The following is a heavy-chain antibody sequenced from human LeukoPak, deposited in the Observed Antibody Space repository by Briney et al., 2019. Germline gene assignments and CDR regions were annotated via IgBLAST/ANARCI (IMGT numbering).Heavy chain of an antibody. CDR1: GFTFSDYY. CDR2: ISGTTT. J-gene: IGHJ4*02. CDR3: AREGYYYDSSGPPPADY. D-gene: IGHD3-22*01. Sequence: GGSLRLSCAASGFTFSDYYMSWIRQAPGKGLEWISCISGTTTYYADSVKGRFTISRDNAKNSLYLQMNSLRAKDTAVYYCAREGYYYDSSGPPPADYWGQGTLVTVSS. V-gene: IGHV3-69-1*01.